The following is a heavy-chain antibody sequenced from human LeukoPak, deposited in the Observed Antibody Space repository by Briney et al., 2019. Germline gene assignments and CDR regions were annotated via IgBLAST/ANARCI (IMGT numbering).Heavy chain of an antibody. CDR3: ARVGSRRRNGYFDY. J-gene: IGHJ4*02. V-gene: IGHV4-34*01. D-gene: IGHD2-15*01. Sequence: SETLSPTCAVYGGSFSGYYWSWIRQPPGKGLEWIGEINHSGSTNYNSSLKSRVTISVDTSKNQFSLKLSSVTAADTAVYYCARVGSRRRNGYFDYWGQGTLVTVSS. CDR1: GGSFSGYY. CDR2: INHSGST.